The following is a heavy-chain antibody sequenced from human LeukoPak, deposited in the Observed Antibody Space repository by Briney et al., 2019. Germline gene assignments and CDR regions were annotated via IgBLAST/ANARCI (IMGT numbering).Heavy chain of an antibody. V-gene: IGHV3-48*02. J-gene: IGHJ4*02. CDR1: GFTFSSYS. Sequence: GGSLRLSRAASGFTFSSYSMNWVRQAPGKGLEWVSYISSSSSTIYYADSVKGRFTISRDNANNLLYLQMNSLRDEDTAVYYCARDQSTSLDYWGQGTLVTVSS. D-gene: IGHD2-2*01. CDR3: ARDQSTSLDY. CDR2: ISSSSSTI.